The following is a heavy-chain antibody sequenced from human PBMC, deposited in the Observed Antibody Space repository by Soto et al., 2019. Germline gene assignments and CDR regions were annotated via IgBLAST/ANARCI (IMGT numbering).Heavy chain of an antibody. D-gene: IGHD3-3*01. V-gene: IGHV1-2*02. CDR2: INPNSGGT. CDR3: ARTYYDFWSGTLAPWFDP. J-gene: IGHJ5*02. CDR1: GYTFTGYY. Sequence: ASVKVSCKASGYTFTGYYMHLLRQAPVQVLEWMGWINPNSGGTNYAQKFQGRVTMTRDTSISTAYMELSRLRSDDTAVYYCARTYYDFWSGTLAPWFDPWGQGTLVTVSS.